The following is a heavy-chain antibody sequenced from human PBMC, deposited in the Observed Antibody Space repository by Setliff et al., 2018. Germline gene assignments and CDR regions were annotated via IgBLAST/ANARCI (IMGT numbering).Heavy chain of an antibody. CDR1: GGTFSSYA. CDR3: ARGVPAATNLESYGMDV. D-gene: IGHD2-2*01. CDR2: IIPILGIA. J-gene: IGHJ6*02. Sequence: SVKVSCKASGGTFSSYAISWVRQAPGQGLEWMGGIIPILGIANYAQKFQGRVTITADKSTSTAYMELSSLRSEDTAVYYCARGVPAATNLESYGMDVWGQGAMVTVSS. V-gene: IGHV1-69*10.